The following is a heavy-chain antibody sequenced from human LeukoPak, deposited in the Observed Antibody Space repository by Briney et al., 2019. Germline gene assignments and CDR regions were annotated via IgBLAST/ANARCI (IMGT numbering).Heavy chain of an antibody. V-gene: IGHV3-66*01. CDR2: IYSGGST. J-gene: IGHJ6*02. Sequence: GGSLRLSCAASGFTVSSNYMSWVRQAPGKGLEWVSVIYSGGSTYYADSVKGRFTISRDNAKNSLYLQMNSLRAEDTAVYYCAREAGGYSYGYGYYYYYGMDVWGQGTTVTVSS. CDR1: GFTVSSNY. CDR3: AREAGGYSYGYGYYYYYGMDV. D-gene: IGHD5-18*01.